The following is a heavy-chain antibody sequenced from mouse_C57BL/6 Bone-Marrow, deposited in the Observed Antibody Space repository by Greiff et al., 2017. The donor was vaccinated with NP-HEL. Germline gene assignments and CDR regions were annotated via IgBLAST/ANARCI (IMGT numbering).Heavy chain of an antibody. Sequence: EVQLQQSGPELVKPGASVKISCKASGYTFTDYYMNWVKQSHGKSLEWIGDINPNNGGTSYNQKFKGKATMTVDKSSSTAYMELRSLTSEASAVYYCASVLLLFPGYFDVGGTGTTVTVSA. CDR3: ASVLLLFPGYFDV. V-gene: IGHV1-26*01. CDR1: GYTFTDYY. D-gene: IGHD1-1*01. CDR2: INPNNGGT. J-gene: IGHJ1*03.